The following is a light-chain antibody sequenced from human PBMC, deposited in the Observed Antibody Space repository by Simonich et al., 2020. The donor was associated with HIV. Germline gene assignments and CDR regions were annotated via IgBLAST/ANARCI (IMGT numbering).Light chain of an antibody. CDR1: SSNIGNNY. CDR3: GTWDSSLSAVL. CDR2: DNK. V-gene: IGLV1-51*01. J-gene: IGLJ2*01. Sequence: QSVLTQPPSVSAAPGQKVTISCSGSSSNIGNNYVSWYQQLPGTAPKLLIYDNKKRPSGIPNRFSASKSGTSATLGITGLQTGDEAEYYCGTWDSSLSAVLFGGGTKLTVL.